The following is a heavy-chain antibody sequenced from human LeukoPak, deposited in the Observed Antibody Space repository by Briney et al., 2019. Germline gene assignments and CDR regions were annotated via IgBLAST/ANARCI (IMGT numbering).Heavy chain of an antibody. CDR2: IGVNT. CDR1: GFTFSNYA. Sequence: GGSLRLSCAASGFTFSNYAMSWVRQAPGKGLEWVSAIGVNTYYTDSVKGRFTISRDNAKNTPYLQMNRLSPEDTALYYRARDTVPLGAPGENAEFFDCWGQGSLLTVSS. CDR3: ARDTVPLGAPGENAEFFDC. J-gene: IGHJ4*02. V-gene: IGHV3-23*01. D-gene: IGHD3-16*01.